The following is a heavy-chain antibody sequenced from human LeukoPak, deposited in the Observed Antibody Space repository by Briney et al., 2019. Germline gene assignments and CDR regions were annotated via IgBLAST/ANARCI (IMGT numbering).Heavy chain of an antibody. CDR2: ISPYNGNT. D-gene: IGHD6-19*01. CDR1: GYTFTSYG. CDR3: ARDGAVAGRIDY. J-gene: IGHJ4*02. V-gene: IGHV1-18*04. Sequence: ASVKASCKASGYTFTSYGITWVQQAPGQGPEWMGWISPYNGNTNYVQKLQGRVTMTTDTSTSTAYMELRSLRSDDTAVYYCARDGAVAGRIDYWGQGTLVTVSS.